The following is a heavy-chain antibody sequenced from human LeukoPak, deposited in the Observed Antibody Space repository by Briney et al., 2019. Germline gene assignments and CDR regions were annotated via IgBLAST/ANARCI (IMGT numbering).Heavy chain of an antibody. V-gene: IGHV3-9*01. CDR3: AKERSSSGWYYYFDY. CDR1: GFTFDDYA. D-gene: IGHD6-19*01. J-gene: IGHJ4*02. CDR2: ISWNSGSI. Sequence: GGSLRLSCAASGFTFDDYAMHWVRQAPGKGLEWASGISWNSGSIGYADSVKGRFTISRDNAKNSLYLQMNSLRAEDTALYYCAKERSSSGWYYYFDYWGQGTLVTVSS.